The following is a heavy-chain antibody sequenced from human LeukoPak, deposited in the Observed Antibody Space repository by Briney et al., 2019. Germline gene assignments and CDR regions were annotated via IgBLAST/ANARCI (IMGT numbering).Heavy chain of an antibody. CDR2: ISYDGSNK. Sequence: PGRSLRLSCAASGFTFSSYAMHWVRQTPGKGLERVAVISYDGSNKYYADSVKGRFTISRDNSKNALYLQMNSLRAEDTAVYYCARDRVRLLWFGEPPTTFDYWGQGTLVTVSS. J-gene: IGHJ4*02. CDR3: ARDRVRLLWFGEPPTTFDY. V-gene: IGHV3-30*04. CDR1: GFTFSSYA. D-gene: IGHD3-10*01.